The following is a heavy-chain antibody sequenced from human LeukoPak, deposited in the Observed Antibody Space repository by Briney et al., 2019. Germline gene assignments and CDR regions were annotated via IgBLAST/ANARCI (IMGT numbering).Heavy chain of an antibody. V-gene: IGHV3-21*01. CDR2: ISSSSIYI. CDR3: ARDKRQGYYYMDV. J-gene: IGHJ6*03. Sequence: GGSLRLSCEVSGFTSSTYTMNWVRQAPGKGLEWVSSISSSSIYIYYADSVKGRFTISRDNAKNSLYLQISSLRAEDTAVYYCARDKRQGYYYMDVWGKGTTVTVSS. CDR1: GFTSSTYT.